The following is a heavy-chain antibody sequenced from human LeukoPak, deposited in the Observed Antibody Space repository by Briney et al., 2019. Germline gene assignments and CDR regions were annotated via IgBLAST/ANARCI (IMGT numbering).Heavy chain of an antibody. CDR3: ARVGAAAGDY. D-gene: IGHD6-13*01. CDR1: GGTFSTYA. J-gene: IGHJ4*02. V-gene: IGHV1-69*13. Sequence: SVKVSCKASGGTFSTYAITWVRQAPGQGLEWMGGIIPIFGTANYAQKFQGRVTITADESTSTAYMELSSLRSEDTAVYYCARVGAAAGDYWGQGTLVTVSS. CDR2: IIPIFGTA.